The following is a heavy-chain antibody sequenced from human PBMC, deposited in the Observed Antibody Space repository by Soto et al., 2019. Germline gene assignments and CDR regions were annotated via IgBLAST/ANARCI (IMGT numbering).Heavy chain of an antibody. V-gene: IGHV3-30*18. D-gene: IGHD6-19*01. CDR1: GFTFSDYA. J-gene: IGHJ4*02. CDR2: VSHDGRNT. Sequence: VQLVESGGGVVQPGRSLRLSCAASGFTFSDYAMHWVRQAPGKGLEWVAVVSHDGRNTHYADSVKGRFTISRDSSKKTVSREMTSLRAEDTAVYYCGKGGRQWLVTSDFNYWGQGALVTVSS. CDR3: GKGGRQWLVTSDFNY.